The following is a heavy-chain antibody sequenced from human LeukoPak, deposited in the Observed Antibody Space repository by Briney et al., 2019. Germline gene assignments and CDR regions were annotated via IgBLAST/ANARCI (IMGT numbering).Heavy chain of an antibody. V-gene: IGHV3-7*01. J-gene: IGHJ4*02. CDR2: IKQDGSEK. CDR3: ARDLPPDFWSGYFDY. CDR1: GFTFSSYW. Sequence: GGSLRLSCAASGFTFSSYWMSWVRQAPGKGLEWVANIKQDGSEKYYVDSVKGRFTISRDNAKNSLYLQMNSLRAEDTAVYYCARDLPPDFWSGYFDYWGQGTLVTVSS. D-gene: IGHD3-3*01.